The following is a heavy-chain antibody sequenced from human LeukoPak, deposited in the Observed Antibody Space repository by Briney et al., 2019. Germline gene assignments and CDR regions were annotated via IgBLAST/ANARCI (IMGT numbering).Heavy chain of an antibody. D-gene: IGHD4-17*01. Sequence: GGSLRLSCVASGFTFSNYWMHWVRQPPGKGLVWVSRIYVDGRTTNYADSVKGRFTISRDNSKNTLYLQMNSLRAEVTAVYYCARPTVTDDAFDIWGQGTMVTVSS. CDR3: ARPTVTDDAFDI. V-gene: IGHV3-74*01. CDR1: GFTFSNYW. J-gene: IGHJ3*02. CDR2: IYVDGRTT.